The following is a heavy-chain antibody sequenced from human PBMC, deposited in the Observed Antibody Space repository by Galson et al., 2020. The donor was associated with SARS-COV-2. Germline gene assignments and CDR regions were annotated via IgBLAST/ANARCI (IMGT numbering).Heavy chain of an antibody. V-gene: IGHV4-38-2*02. CDR2: IFHSGTT. D-gene: IGHD6-13*01. J-gene: IGHJ4*02. CDR3: AREWGSVAAAALDY. Sequence: SETLSLTCAVSGSSIISSYHWGWLRQPPGKGLEWIGSIFHSGTTYHNPSLKSLFTISMDTSKNQFSLKLGSVTAADTAVYYCAREWGSVAAAALDYWGQGILVSVSS. CDR1: GSSIISSYH.